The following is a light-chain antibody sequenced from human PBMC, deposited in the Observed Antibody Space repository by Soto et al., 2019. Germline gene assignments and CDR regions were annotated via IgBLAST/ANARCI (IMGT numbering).Light chain of an antibody. V-gene: IGKV3-11*01. CDR3: QQRSNWPIT. CDR1: QSVSSY. Sequence: NVLTQSPATLSLSPGERVTLHCRASQSVSSYLAWYQQKPGQAPRLLIYDASNRATGIPARFSGSGSGTDFTLTISSLEPEDFAVYYCQQRSNWPITFGQGTRLEI. J-gene: IGKJ5*01. CDR2: DAS.